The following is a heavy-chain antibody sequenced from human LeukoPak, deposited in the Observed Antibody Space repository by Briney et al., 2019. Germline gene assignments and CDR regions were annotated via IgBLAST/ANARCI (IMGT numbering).Heavy chain of an antibody. Sequence: QPGGSLRLSCAASGFTVSSNYMSWVRQAPGKGLEWVSVIYSGGSTYYADSVKGRFTISRDNSKNTLYLQMSSLRAEDTAVYYCARHFGVISKGVYYYYYGLDVWGQGTTVTVSS. J-gene: IGHJ6*02. CDR3: ARHFGVISKGVYYYYYGLDV. CDR1: GFTVSSNY. V-gene: IGHV3-66*04. CDR2: IYSGGST. D-gene: IGHD3-3*01.